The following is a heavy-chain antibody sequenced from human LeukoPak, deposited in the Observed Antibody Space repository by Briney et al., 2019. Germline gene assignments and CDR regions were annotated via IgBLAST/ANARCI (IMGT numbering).Heavy chain of an antibody. J-gene: IGHJ6*03. D-gene: IGHD6-13*01. CDR2: SIPIFGTA. CDR1: AGSFSSYA. V-gene: IGHV1-69*06. Sequence: SVKVSCKASAGSFSSYAISWVRQALGRGLEWMGGSIPIFGTANYAQTFQGRATITATKYTSTASNELWSLRYNAPTVYYCARASSGQQLEPYYYYYMDVWGKGTTVTVSS. CDR3: ARASSGQQLEPYYYYYMDV.